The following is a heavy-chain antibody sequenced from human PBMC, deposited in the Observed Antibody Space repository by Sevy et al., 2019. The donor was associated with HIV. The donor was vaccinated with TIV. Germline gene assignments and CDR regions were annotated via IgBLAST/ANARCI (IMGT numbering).Heavy chain of an antibody. CDR2: ISGGGGST. V-gene: IGHV3-23*01. Sequence: GGSLRLSCAASGFTFSSYAMSWVRQAPGKGLEWVSAISGGGGSTNYADSVKGRFTISRDNAKNTLYLQMNSLRAEDTAVYYCAKAGGVYMAAFDIWGQGTMVTVSS. J-gene: IGHJ3*02. CDR1: GFTFSSYA. CDR3: AKAGGVYMAAFDI. D-gene: IGHD2-8*01.